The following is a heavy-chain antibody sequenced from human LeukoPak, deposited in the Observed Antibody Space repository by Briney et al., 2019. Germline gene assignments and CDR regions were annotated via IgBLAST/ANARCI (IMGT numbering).Heavy chain of an antibody. V-gene: IGHV3-48*03. CDR2: MSSSGSTI. CDR1: GFTFSSYD. Sequence: GGSLRLSCAASGFTFSSYDMNWVRQAPGKGLEWVSYMSSSGSTIYYADSVKGRFTISRDNSKNTLYLQINSLKAEDTAIYYCAKQGGKYSGSLDYWGQGTLVTVSS. J-gene: IGHJ4*02. CDR3: AKQGGKYSGSLDY. D-gene: IGHD1-26*01.